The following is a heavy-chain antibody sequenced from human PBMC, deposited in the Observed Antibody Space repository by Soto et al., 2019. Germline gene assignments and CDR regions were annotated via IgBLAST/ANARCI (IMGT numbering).Heavy chain of an antibody. CDR2: IYYSGST. Sequence: SETLSLTCTVSGGSISSSSYYWGWIRQPPGEGLEWIGSIYYSGSTYYNPSLKSRVTISVDTSKNQFSLKLSSVTAADTAVYYCARHDRGPDTPYYYYGMDVWGQGTTVTVSS. CDR3: ARHDRGPDTPYYYYGMDV. CDR1: GGSISSSSYY. J-gene: IGHJ6*02. V-gene: IGHV4-39*01. D-gene: IGHD3-22*01.